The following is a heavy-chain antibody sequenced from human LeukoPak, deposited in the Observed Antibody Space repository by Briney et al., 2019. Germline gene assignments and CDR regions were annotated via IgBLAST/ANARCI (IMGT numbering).Heavy chain of an antibody. Sequence: PGGSLRLSCAASGFTFSTFAMTCVRQAPGRGLEWVSSITGTHYTTYNTDSVKGRFTISRHNSKNTLYLHMNSLRADDTAVYCCTKDPNGDYVGAFDPWGQGTLVTVSS. V-gene: IGHV3-23*01. D-gene: IGHD4-17*01. CDR2: ITGTHYTT. CDR3: TKDPNGDYVGAFDP. CDR1: GFTFSTFA. J-gene: IGHJ5*02.